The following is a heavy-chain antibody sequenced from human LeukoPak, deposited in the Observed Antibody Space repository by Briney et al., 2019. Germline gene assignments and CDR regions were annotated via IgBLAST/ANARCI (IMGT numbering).Heavy chain of an antibody. Sequence: PGRSLRLSCEVSGFTFDDYAMHWVRQAPGKGLEWVSGISWNSGSIGYADSVKGRFTISRDNAKNSLYLQMNSLRAEDMALYYCVSIGDYGDYWGQGTLVTVSS. CDR2: ISWNSGSI. CDR3: VSIGDYGDY. J-gene: IGHJ4*02. CDR1: GFTFDDYA. V-gene: IGHV3-9*03. D-gene: IGHD3-10*01.